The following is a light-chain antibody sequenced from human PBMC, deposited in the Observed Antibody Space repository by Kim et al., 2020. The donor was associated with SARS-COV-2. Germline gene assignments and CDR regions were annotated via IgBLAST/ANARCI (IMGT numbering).Light chain of an antibody. Sequence: APEKTARITCGGNKIGGKSVHWYQQKPGQAPVLVIYYDSDRPSGIPERFSGSNSGNTATLTISRVEAGDEADYYCQVWDSSSDHPVFGGGTQLTVL. J-gene: IGLJ2*01. CDR1: KIGGKS. V-gene: IGLV3-21*04. CDR2: YDS. CDR3: QVWDSSSDHPV.